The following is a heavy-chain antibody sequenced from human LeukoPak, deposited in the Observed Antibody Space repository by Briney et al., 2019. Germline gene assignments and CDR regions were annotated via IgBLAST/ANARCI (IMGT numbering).Heavy chain of an antibody. V-gene: IGHV3-23*01. CDR1: GLTFSGSA. CDR2: ISGSGNST. J-gene: IGHJ4*02. Sequence: GGSLRLPCAASGLTFSGSAVSWVRQAPGKGLEWVSLISGSGNSTYYADSVKGRFTISRDNSKNTLYLQMNSLRAEDTAVYYCAKVLVLVSANRYYFDYWGQGTLVAVSS. D-gene: IGHD2-15*01. CDR3: AKVLVLVSANRYYFDY.